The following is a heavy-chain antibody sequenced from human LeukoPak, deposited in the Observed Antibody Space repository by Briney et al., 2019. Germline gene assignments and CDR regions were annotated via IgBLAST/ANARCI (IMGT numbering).Heavy chain of an antibody. V-gene: IGHV1-8*01. CDR2: MNPNSGNT. CDR3: ASHSSSSLYYYYGMDV. Sequence: ASVKVSCKASGYTFSSYDINWVRQAAGQGLEWMGWMNPNSGNTGYAQKFQGRVTMTRNTSISTAYMELSSLRSEDTAVYYCASHSSSSLYYYYGMDVWGQGTTVTVSS. D-gene: IGHD6-6*01. J-gene: IGHJ6*02. CDR1: GYTFSSYD.